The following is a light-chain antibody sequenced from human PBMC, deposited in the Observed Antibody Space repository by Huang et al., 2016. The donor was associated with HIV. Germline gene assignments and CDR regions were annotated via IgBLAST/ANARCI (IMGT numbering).Light chain of an antibody. CDR1: QSVSNNY. CDR3: QQYGSSPT. CDR2: GAS. Sequence: EIVLTQSPGTLSLSPGERATLSCRASQSVSNNYLAWYQQKPGQSPRLLIYGASTRATAIPDRFSGSRSGTDFTLIITRLQPEDFAVYYCQQYGSSPTFGQGTKVEIK. J-gene: IGKJ1*01. V-gene: IGKV3-20*01.